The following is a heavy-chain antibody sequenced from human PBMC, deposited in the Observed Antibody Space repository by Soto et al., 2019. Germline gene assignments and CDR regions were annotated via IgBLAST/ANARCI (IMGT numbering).Heavy chain of an antibody. CDR3: AGTICHQCYYMDV. CDR1: GDSVSSNSAA. J-gene: IGHJ6*03. Sequence: PSQTLSLTCAISGDSVSSNSAAWNWIRQSPSRGLEWLGRTYYRSRWYNDYAVSVKSRITVNPDTSKNQFSLHLNSVTPEDTAVYYCAGTICHQCYYMDVWDKGTTVTVSS. V-gene: IGHV6-1*01. D-gene: IGHD1-1*01. CDR2: TYYRSRWYN.